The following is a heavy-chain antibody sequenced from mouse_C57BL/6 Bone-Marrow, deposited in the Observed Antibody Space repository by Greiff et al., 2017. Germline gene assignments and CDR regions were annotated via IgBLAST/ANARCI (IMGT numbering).Heavy chain of an antibody. CDR1: GYTFTDYY. Sequence: VQLQQSGPVLVKPGASVKMSCKASGYTFTDYYMNWVKQSHGKSLEWIGVINPYNGGTSYNQKFKGKATLTVDKSSSTAYIELNSLTSEDSAVYYCARSKWYYIDYWGQGTTLTVSS. J-gene: IGHJ2*01. D-gene: IGHD1-3*01. CDR3: ARSKWYYIDY. CDR2: INPYNGGT. V-gene: IGHV1-19*01.